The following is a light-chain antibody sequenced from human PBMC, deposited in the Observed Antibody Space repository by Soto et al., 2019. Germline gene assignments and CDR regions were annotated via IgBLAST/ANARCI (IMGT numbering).Light chain of an antibody. J-gene: IGLJ1*01. CDR1: ISNLGRNS. V-gene: IGLV1-44*01. Sequence: QFALTQAASASVTPGQSVTISCSGSISNLGRNSVTWYQQVPGTATKRLSHSNSRRPSGVGGRFSGSRSETSASLDISGLESEDEADYYCAVWDDGIHGYVFRTGTKVNVL. CDR2: SNS. CDR3: AVWDDGIHGYV.